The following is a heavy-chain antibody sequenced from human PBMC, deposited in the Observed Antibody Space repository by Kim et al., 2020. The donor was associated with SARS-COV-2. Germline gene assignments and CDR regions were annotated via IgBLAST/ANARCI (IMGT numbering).Heavy chain of an antibody. CDR3: ARGAYSDVSFDY. V-gene: IGHV1-18*01. Sequence: KYAQKVQGRVTMTTDTSTNTAYMELWSLRSDDTAMYYCARGAYSDVSFDYWGQGTLVTVSS. J-gene: IGHJ4*02. D-gene: IGHD4-17*01.